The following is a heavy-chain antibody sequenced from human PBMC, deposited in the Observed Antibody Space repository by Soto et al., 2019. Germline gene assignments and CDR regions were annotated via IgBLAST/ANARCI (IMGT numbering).Heavy chain of an antibody. CDR1: GDSVSSNSAG. CDR3: ARTSGNFDS. CDR2: TYYKSKWNN. Sequence: AQTLSLTCVISGDSVSSNSAGWNWIRQSPSRGLEWLGRTYYKSKWNNDYALSVKSRITINPDTSKNQFSLHLYSVTPEDTAVYYCARTSGNFDSWGQGTLVTVYS. V-gene: IGHV6-1*01. J-gene: IGHJ4*02. D-gene: IGHD6-19*01.